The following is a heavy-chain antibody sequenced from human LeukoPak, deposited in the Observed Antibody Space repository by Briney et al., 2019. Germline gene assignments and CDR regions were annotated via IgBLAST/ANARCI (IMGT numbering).Heavy chain of an antibody. Sequence: SETLSLTCTVSGGSISSYYWSWIRQPPGKGLKWIGYIYYSGSTNYNPSLKSRVTISVDTSKNQFSLKLSSVTAADTAVYYCARGAAYAYFDYWGQGTLVTVSS. CDR3: ARGAAYAYFDY. CDR1: GGSISSYY. J-gene: IGHJ4*02. CDR2: IYYSGST. D-gene: IGHD2-2*01. V-gene: IGHV4-59*01.